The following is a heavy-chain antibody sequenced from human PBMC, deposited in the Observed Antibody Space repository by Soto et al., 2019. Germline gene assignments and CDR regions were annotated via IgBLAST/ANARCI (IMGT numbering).Heavy chain of an antibody. Sequence: QVQLVQSGAEVKKPGSSVKVSCKASGGTFSSYTISWVRQAPGQGLEWMGRIIPILGIANYAQKFQGRVTITADKSTSTAYMELSSLRSEDTAVYYCAREVVPAAMEDYYYMDVWGKGTTVTVSS. CDR3: AREVVPAAMEDYYYMDV. V-gene: IGHV1-69*08. J-gene: IGHJ6*03. CDR2: IIPILGIA. CDR1: GGTFSSYT. D-gene: IGHD2-2*01.